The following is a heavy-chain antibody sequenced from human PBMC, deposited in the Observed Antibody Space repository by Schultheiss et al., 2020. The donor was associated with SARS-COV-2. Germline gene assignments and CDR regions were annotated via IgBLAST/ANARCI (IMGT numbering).Heavy chain of an antibody. J-gene: IGHJ3*02. CDR3: ARGGGCSGGSCYHDAFDI. CDR2: IWYDGSNK. D-gene: IGHD2-15*01. V-gene: IGHV3-33*08. Sequence: GGSLRLSCAASGFTFSSYGMHWVRQAPGKGLEWVAVIWYDGSNKYYADSVKGRFTISRDNSKNTLYLQMNSLRAEDTAVYYCARGGGCSGGSCYHDAFDIWGQGTMVTVSS. CDR1: GFTFSSYG.